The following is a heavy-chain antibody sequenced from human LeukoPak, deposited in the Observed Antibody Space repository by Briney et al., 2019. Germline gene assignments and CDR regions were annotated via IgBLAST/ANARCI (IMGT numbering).Heavy chain of an antibody. D-gene: IGHD3-22*01. CDR3: ARLHYDSSGYWVYFDY. J-gene: IGHJ4*02. CDR2: IYYSGST. CDR1: GGSISSSSYY. V-gene: IGHV4-39*01. Sequence: LGTLSLTCTVSGGSISSSSYYWGWIRRPPGKGLEWIGSIYYSGSTYYNPSLKSRVTISVDTSKNQFSLKLSSVTAADTAVYYCARLHYDSSGYWVYFDYWGEGTLVTVSS.